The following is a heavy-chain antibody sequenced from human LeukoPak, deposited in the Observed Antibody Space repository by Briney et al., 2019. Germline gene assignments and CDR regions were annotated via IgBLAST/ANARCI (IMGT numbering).Heavy chain of an antibody. J-gene: IGHJ4*02. Sequence: SETLSLTCTVSDDSISDYYRGWIRQPPGKGLEWIGYFHNSGTSTYNPSLKSRVTISADTSKNQFSLKLSSVTAADTAVYYCASSSSRTDSFDYWGQGTLVTVSS. V-gene: IGHV4-59*01. CDR1: DDSISDYY. CDR3: ASSSSRTDSFDY. CDR2: FHNSGTS. D-gene: IGHD6-13*01.